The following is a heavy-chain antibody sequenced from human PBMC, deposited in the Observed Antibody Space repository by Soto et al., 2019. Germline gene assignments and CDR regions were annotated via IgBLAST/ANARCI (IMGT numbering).Heavy chain of an antibody. CDR2: ISSRGTYT. J-gene: IGHJ2*01. D-gene: IGHD3-3*01. V-gene: IGHV3-11*06. Sequence: QVQLVESGGGLVNPGGSLRLSCGASGFTFNDFYMTWIRQAPGKGLEWITYISSRGTYTHYADSVKGRFTISRDNAKKSLSLHISSLRVEDTAVYYCARGPGSEWYGNWYFDLWGRGTLVTVSS. CDR1: GFTFNDFY. CDR3: ARGPGSEWYGNWYFDL.